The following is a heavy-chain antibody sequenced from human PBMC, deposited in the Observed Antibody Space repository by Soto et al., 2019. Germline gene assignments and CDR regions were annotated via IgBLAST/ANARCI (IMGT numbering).Heavy chain of an antibody. CDR3: ARSSYERWLQLPVFDY. J-gene: IGHJ4*01. V-gene: IGHV4-30-4*01. CDR1: GGSISSGDYY. D-gene: IGHD5-12*01. Sequence: SETLSLTCTVSGGSISSGDYYWSWIRQPPGKGLEWIGYIYYSGSTYYNPALKRRGTISVDTSKSQCSLKLSSVTASDTAVYYCARSSYERWLQLPVFDYWGHGTLVSASS. CDR2: IYYSGST.